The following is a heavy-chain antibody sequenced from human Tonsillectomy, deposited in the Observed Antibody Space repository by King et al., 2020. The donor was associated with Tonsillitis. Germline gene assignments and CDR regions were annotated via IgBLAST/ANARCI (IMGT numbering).Heavy chain of an antibody. CDR1: GYTFTDYY. D-gene: IGHD5-12*01. CDR3: ARGLLGQWLEHYYFHY. V-gene: IGHV1-2*02. CDR2: INPNSGGT. J-gene: IGHJ4*02. Sequence: VQLVESGAEVKKPGASVKVSCKASGYTFTDYYVHWVRQAPGQGLEWMGWINPNSGGTNYAQKFQDRVTMTGDMSISTAYMELTRLRSDDTAVYYCARGLLGQWLEHYYFHYWGQGTLVTVPS.